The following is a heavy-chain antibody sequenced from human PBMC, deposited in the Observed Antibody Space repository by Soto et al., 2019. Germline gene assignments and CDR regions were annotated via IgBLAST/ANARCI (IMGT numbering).Heavy chain of an antibody. CDR2: INYSGST. J-gene: IGHJ3*02. V-gene: IGHV4-31*03. CDR1: GGSISSGGYF. Sequence: QVQLQESGPGLVKPSQTLSLTCTVSGGSISSGGYFWSWIRQHPGKGLEWIGDINYSGSTYSNPYLKSRVTISVDTSKNQFSLKLNSVTAADTAVYYCARDILLWFGELPPRAHDAFDIWGQGTMVTVSS. D-gene: IGHD3-10*01. CDR3: ARDILLWFGELPPRAHDAFDI.